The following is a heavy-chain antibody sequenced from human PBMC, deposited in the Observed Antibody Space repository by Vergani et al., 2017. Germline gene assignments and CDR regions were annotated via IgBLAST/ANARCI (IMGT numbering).Heavy chain of an antibody. V-gene: IGHV3-9*01. D-gene: IGHD1-1*01. CDR2: ISWNSGSI. CDR1: GFTFDDYA. J-gene: IGHJ2*01. Sequence: EVQLVESGGGLVQPGRSLRLSCAASGFTFDDYAMHWVRQAPGKGLEWVSGISWNSGSIGYADSVKGRFTISRDNAKNSLYLQMNSLRAEDTALYYCAKARTGTTLGWYFDLWGRGTLVTVSS. CDR3: AKARTGTTLGWYFDL.